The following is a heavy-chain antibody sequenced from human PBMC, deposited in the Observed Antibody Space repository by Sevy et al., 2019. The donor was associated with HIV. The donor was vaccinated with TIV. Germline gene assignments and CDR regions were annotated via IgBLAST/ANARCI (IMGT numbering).Heavy chain of an antibody. J-gene: IGHJ3*01. Sequence: GGSLRLSCAASGFTFSSDAMSWVRQAPGKGLEWVSGISGSGGRTYYADSVKGRFIISRDNSKKTLYLQVNSLRVEDTAVYYCAYIPAAGTGGSAFDVWGQGTMVTVSS. V-gene: IGHV3-23*01. CDR3: AYIPAAGTGGSAFDV. CDR2: ISGSGGRT. D-gene: IGHD6-13*01. CDR1: GFTFSSDA.